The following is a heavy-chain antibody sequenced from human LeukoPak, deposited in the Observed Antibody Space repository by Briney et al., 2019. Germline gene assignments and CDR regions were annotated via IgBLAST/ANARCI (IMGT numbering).Heavy chain of an antibody. CDR2: TNTDGSST. CDR1: GFTFSDYW. J-gene: IGHJ4*02. V-gene: IGHV3-74*01. CDR3: ARGMTYYYGSGKFDY. D-gene: IGHD3-10*01. Sequence: GGSLRLSCTASGFTFSDYWMHWVRQAPGKELVWVSRTNTDGSSTTYADSVKGRFTISRDNAKNTVYLEMNSLRAEDTAVYYSARGMTYYYGSGKFDYWGQGSLVTVSS.